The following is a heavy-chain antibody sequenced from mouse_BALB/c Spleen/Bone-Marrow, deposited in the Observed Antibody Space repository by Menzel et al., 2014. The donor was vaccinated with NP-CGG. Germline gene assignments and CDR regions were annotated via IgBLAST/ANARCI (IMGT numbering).Heavy chain of an antibody. J-gene: IGHJ2*01. CDR3: VLIAPVGGEY. CDR2: INPSTGYT. CDR1: GYTFTTYW. D-gene: IGHD2-4*01. V-gene: IGHV1-7*01. Sequence: QVQLQQSGAELAKPGASVKMSCKASGYTFTTYWMHWVKQRPGQGLEWIGYINPSTGYTEYIQKFKDKATLTADKSSSTAYMQLNSLTSEDSSVDYWVLIAPVGGEYWGEGTTLAGSS.